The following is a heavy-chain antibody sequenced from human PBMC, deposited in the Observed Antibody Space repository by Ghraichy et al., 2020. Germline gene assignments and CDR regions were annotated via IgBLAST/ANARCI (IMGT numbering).Heavy chain of an antibody. CDR2: ITSSSSTI. D-gene: IGHD5-18*01. CDR3: ARDLGIRVYYYYGMDV. CDR1: GFTFSSYS. J-gene: IGHJ6*02. V-gene: IGHV3-48*02. Sequence: GGSLRLSCAASGFTFSSYSMNWVRQAPGKGLEWVSYITSSSSTIYYADSVKGRFTISRDNAKNSLYLQMNSLRDEDTAVYYCARDLGIRVYYYYGMDVWGPGTTVTVSS.